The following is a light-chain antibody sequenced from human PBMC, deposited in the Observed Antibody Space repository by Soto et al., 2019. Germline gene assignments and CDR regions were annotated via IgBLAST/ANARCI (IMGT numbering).Light chain of an antibody. Sequence: DIQMTQSPSSLSASVGDRVIITCRTSQSVNFYLNWYQQKPGKVPEPLISAASKLRSGVPSRFSGSGSGTDFRLAINGLQPEDFATYYCPQSFTAPPYTVGQGTRLEIK. CDR3: PQSFTAPPYT. CDR2: AAS. CDR1: QSVNFY. J-gene: IGKJ2*01. V-gene: IGKV1-39*01.